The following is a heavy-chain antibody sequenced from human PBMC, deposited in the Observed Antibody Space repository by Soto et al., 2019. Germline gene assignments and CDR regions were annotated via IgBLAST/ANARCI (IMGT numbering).Heavy chain of an antibody. D-gene: IGHD1-20*01. V-gene: IGHV4-39*01. J-gene: IGHJ4*02. CDR3: ATSQKGYNWNYFDH. Sequence: PSETLSLTSAVSGASISGSYYYWAWLRQSPGKGPEWIGSVFYTGFTSYNPSLESRVSVSVDTSKSQFSLKLSAVTAADTAVYYCATSQKGYNWNYFDHWGQGALVTVSS. CDR2: VFYTGFT. CDR1: GASISGSYYY.